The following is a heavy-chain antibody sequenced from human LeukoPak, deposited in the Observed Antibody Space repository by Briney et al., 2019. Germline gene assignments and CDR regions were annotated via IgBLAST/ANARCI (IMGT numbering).Heavy chain of an antibody. Sequence: PGGSLRLSCAASGFTFSSYAMSWVRQAPGKGLEWVSAISGSGGSSYYADSVKGRFTISRDNSKNTLYLQMNSLRAEDTAVYYCAKDASYCGGDCYSGNWFDPWGQGTLVTVSS. J-gene: IGHJ5*02. CDR3: AKDASYCGGDCYSGNWFDP. CDR2: ISGSGGSS. CDR1: GFTFSSYA. V-gene: IGHV3-23*01. D-gene: IGHD2-21*02.